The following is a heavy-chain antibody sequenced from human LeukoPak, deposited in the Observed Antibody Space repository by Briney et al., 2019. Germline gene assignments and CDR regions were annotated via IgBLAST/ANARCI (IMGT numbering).Heavy chain of an antibody. CDR1: GFTFSDYY. CDR2: ISNTGSTI. CDR3: AKYNLGWYLGY. V-gene: IGHV3-11*01. Sequence: GGSLRLSCAASGFTFSDYYMTWIRQAPGKGLEWVSYISNTGSTIYYADSVKGRFTISRDDAKNSLYLQMNSLRAEDTAVYFCAKYNLGWYLGYWGQGILVTVSS. D-gene: IGHD6-19*01. J-gene: IGHJ4*02.